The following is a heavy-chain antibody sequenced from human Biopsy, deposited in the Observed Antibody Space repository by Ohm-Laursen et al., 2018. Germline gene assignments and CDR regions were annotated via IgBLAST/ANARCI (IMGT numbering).Heavy chain of an antibody. CDR3: AKDKGTFNFYYYGMDV. Sequence: SLRLSCAATGFSVSSYDMNWVRQAPGKGLEWVAAISYDGSKTDYGDSVKGRLNISRDNSKNTLDLQMSSLRVENTAVYFCAKDKGTFNFYYYGMDVWGQGTTVTVSS. D-gene: IGHD2/OR15-2a*01. CDR1: GFSVSSYD. V-gene: IGHV3-30*18. J-gene: IGHJ6*02. CDR2: ISYDGSKT.